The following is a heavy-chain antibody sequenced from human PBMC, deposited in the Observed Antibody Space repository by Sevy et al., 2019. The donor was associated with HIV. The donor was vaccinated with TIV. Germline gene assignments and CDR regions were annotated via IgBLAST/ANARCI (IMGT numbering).Heavy chain of an antibody. J-gene: IGHJ4*02. CDR2: MNPNSGNT. CDR3: ARYIGGVIAH. Sequence: GESLKISCKASGYTFSSFDINWVRQATGQGLEWMGWMNPNSGNTGYAQNFQGRVTMTRNTSINTAYLDLSSLRSEDTGVYYCARYIGGVIAHRGQGTLVTVSS. D-gene: IGHD3-16*02. V-gene: IGHV1-8*02. CDR1: GYTFSSFD.